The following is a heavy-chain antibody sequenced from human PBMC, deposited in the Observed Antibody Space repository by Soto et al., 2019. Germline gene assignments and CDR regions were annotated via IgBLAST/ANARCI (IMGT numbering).Heavy chain of an antibody. J-gene: IGHJ6*04. V-gene: IGHV3-23*01. CDR2: ISGSGGST. Sequence: PGGSLRLSCAASGFTFSSYAMSWVRQAPGKGLDGVSAISGSGGSTYYADSVKGRFTISRDNSKNTLYLQMNSLRAEDTAVYYCAKDRDESSSSYYGMDVWGKGTTVTVSS. CDR3: AKDRDESSSSYYGMDV. CDR1: GFTFSSYA. D-gene: IGHD6-6*01.